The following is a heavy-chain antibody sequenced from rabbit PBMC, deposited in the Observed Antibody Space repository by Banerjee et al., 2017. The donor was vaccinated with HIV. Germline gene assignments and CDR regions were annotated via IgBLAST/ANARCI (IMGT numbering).Heavy chain of an antibody. J-gene: IGHJ3*01. Sequence: QQQLEESGGGLVKPGGTLTLTCKASGIDFSSYYRMCWVRQAPGRGLELIACIYTTSGSTWYASWVNGRFTISRSTSLNTVDLQMTSLTAADTVTYFCARSYTNSYGGYADSTRLDLWGPGTLVTVS. CDR3: ARSYTNSYGGYADSTRLDL. V-gene: IGHV1S43*01. CDR2: IYTTSGST. D-gene: IGHD6-1*01. CDR1: GIDFSSYYR.